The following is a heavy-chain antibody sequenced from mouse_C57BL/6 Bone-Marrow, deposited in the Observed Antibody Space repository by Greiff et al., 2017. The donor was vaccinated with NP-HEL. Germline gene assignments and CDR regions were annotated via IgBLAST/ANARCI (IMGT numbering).Heavy chain of an antibody. V-gene: IGHV1-76*01. J-gene: IGHJ1*03. D-gene: IGHD1-1*01. Sequence: QVQLQQSGAELVRPGASVKLSCKASGYTFTDYYINWVKQRPGQGLEWIARIYPGSGNTYYNEKFKGKATLTAEKSSSTAYMQLSSLTSEDSAGYFCARSGTTVVPYWYFDVWGTGTTVTVSS. CDR2: IYPGSGNT. CDR1: GYTFTDYY. CDR3: ARSGTTVVPYWYFDV.